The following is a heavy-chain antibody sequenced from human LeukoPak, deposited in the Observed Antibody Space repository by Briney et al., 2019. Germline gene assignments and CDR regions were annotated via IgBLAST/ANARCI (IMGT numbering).Heavy chain of an antibody. CDR2: IYHSGST. Sequence: SETLSLTCTVSGGSISSGTYYWSWIRQQPGKGLEWIGYIYHSGSTNYNPSLKSRVTISVDTSKNQFSLKLSSVTAADTAVYYCARVRGGDSYGSLDYWGQGTLVTVSS. V-gene: IGHV4-61*01. J-gene: IGHJ4*02. D-gene: IGHD5-18*01. CDR1: GGSISSGTYY. CDR3: ARVRGGDSYGSLDY.